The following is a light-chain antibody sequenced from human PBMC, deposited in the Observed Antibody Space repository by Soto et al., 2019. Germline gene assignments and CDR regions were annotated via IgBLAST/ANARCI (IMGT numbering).Light chain of an antibody. CDR1: SSTVGRYNL. CDR2: EVS. Sequence: QSARKHLVSGHGAPVDASRIFSTPTSSTVGRYNLVSWYQQHSGKARKLMIYEVSQRLSGVSNRFSGSKSGNTASLTISGLQAEDEADYYCCSYAGSSTYVFGTGTKVTVL. CDR3: CSYAGSSTYV. J-gene: IGLJ1*01. V-gene: IGLV2-23*02.